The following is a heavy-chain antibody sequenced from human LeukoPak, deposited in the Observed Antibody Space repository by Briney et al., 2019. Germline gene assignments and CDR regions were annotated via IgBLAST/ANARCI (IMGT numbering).Heavy chain of an antibody. CDR1: GFSFSTYS. CDR3: ARDFYGSGTYFLTPPDY. CDR2: ISSSSAII. Sequence: PGGSLRLSCAASGFSFSTYSMHWVRQAPGKGLEWISYISSSSAIIYYADSVKGRFTISRDNAKNSVYLQLNSLRVEDTAGYYCARDFYGSGTYFLTPPDYWGQGTLVTVSS. J-gene: IGHJ4*02. D-gene: IGHD3-10*01. V-gene: IGHV3-48*01.